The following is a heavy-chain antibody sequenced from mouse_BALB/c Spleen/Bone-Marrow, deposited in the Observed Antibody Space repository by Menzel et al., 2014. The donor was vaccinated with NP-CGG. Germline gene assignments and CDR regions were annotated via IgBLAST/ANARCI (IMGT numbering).Heavy chain of an antibody. CDR3: AKIYYDFDGFAH. V-gene: IGHV2-6-5*01. CDR2: IWGVGTT. Sequence: QVQLKESGPGLVAPSQSLSITCTVSGFSLTDYGVSWIRKPPGKGLEWLGVIWGVGTTYYNSALKSRLSISKDNSKSQVFLKMNSLQTDDTAMYYCAKIYYDFDGFAHWGQGTLVTVSA. CDR1: GFSLTDYG. D-gene: IGHD2-4*01. J-gene: IGHJ3*01.